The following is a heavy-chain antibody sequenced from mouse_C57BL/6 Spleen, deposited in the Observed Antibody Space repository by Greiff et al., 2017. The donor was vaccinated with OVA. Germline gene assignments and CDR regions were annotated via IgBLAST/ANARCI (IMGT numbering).Heavy chain of an antibody. J-gene: IGHJ3*01. CDR2: IDPETGGP. CDR1: GYTFTDYE. Sequence: QVQLQQSGAELVRPGASVTLSCKASGYTFTDYEMHWVKQTPVHGLEWIGAIDPETGGPAYNQKFKGKAILTADKSSSTAYMELRSLTSEDSAVYYCTRSELRRFAYWGQGTLVTVSA. CDR3: TRSELRRFAY. V-gene: IGHV1-15*01. D-gene: IGHD2-12*01.